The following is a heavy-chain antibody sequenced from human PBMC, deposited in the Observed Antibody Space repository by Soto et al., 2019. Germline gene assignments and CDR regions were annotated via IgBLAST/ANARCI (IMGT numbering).Heavy chain of an antibody. J-gene: IGHJ4*02. Sequence: XGTLSLSFNVSGGSVRNYYWTWIRRPPGKGLEWVGHIYSSVSTKYNPSLQSRVSISSDMSTNQFSLTLTSVSAADTAIYFCARATKRYSGSWYELLDLWGQGTLVTVSS. CDR2: IYSSVST. CDR3: ARATKRYSGSWYELLDL. D-gene: IGHD6-13*01. CDR1: GGSVRNYY. V-gene: IGHV4-59*02.